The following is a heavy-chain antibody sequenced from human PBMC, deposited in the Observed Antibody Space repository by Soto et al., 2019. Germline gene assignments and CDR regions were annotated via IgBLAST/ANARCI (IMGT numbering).Heavy chain of an antibody. CDR3: ARLQAAAGDNDLTFDY. D-gene: IGHD6-13*01. CDR1: VYSFTSYW. CDR2: IDPSDSYT. Sequence: PGQSLKISCTGSVYSFTSYWMISVLPLPDKGLEWTGRIDPSDSYTNYSPSFQGHVTISADKSISTAYLQWSSLKASDTAMYYCARLQAAAGDNDLTFDYWGQGTLVTVSS. J-gene: IGHJ4*02. V-gene: IGHV5-10-1*01.